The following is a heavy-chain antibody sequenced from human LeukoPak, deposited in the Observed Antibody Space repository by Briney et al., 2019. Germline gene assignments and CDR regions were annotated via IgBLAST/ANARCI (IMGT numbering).Heavy chain of an antibody. CDR3: AKDREYQLPRTYYYYGMDV. CDR2: ISYDGSNK. Sequence: GRSLRLSCAASGFTFSSYGMHWVRQAPGKGLEWVAVISYDGSNKYYADSVKGRFTISSDNSKNTLYLQMNSLRAEDTAVYYCAKDREYQLPRTYYYYGMDVWGKGTTVTVSS. J-gene: IGHJ6*04. D-gene: IGHD2-2*01. CDR1: GFTFSSYG. V-gene: IGHV3-30*18.